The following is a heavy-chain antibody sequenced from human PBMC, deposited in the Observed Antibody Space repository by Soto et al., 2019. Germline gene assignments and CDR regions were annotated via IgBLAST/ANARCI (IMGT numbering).Heavy chain of an antibody. CDR2: IIPILGIA. CDR3: ARENYVFWSGYPPCYHNRGV. J-gene: IGHJ6*03. V-gene: IGHV1-69*04. Sequence: SVKVSCKASGGTFSSYTFSWVRQAPGQGLEWMGRIIPILGIANYAQKFQGRVTIAADKSTSTAYMELSSLRSEDTAVYYCARENYVFWSGYPPCYHNRGVWGKETTVTVSS. D-gene: IGHD3-3*01. CDR1: GGTFSSYT.